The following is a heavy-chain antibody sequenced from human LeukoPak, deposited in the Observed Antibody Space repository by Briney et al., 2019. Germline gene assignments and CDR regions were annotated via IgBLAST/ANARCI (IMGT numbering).Heavy chain of an antibody. Sequence: GGSLRLSCAASGFTFSSYSMDWVRQAPGKGLEWVSCISSSRSYTNYADPVKGRFTIPKDNAKNTLYLQMNSLRAENPAGNYWAKVSSGYAQTTDFDCWGQGTLVTVSS. CDR1: GFTFSSYS. V-gene: IGHV3-21*01. D-gene: IGHD5-12*01. J-gene: IGHJ4*02. CDR2: ISSSRSYT. CDR3: AKVSSGYAQTTDFDC.